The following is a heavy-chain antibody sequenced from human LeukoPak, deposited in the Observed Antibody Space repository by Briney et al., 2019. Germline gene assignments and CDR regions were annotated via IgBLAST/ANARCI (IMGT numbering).Heavy chain of an antibody. V-gene: IGHV4-4*07. CDR1: SGSISGYF. CDR3: ARASGSYGSGSYYYYGMDV. J-gene: IGHJ6*04. D-gene: IGHD3-10*01. CDR2: IYTSGGT. Sequence: SETLSLTCTVSSGSISGYFWSWIRQPAGKGLEWIGRIYTSGGTNYNPSLNSRVTMSVDTSKNQFSLRLSSVTAADTAVYYCARASGSYGSGSYYYYGMDVWGKGTTVTVSS.